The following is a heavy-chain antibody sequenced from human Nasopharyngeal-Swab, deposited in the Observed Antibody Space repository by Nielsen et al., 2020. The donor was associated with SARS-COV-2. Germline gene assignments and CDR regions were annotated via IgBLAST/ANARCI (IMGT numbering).Heavy chain of an antibody. CDR2: IRSQAYGGTT. Sequence: GESLKISCTASGFTFGDYAMSWVRQAPGKGPEWVGFIRSQAYGGTTEYAASVKGRFTISRDDSKSIAYLQMNSLKTEDTAVCYCTRNDFWSGYYFDYWGQGTLVTVSS. J-gene: IGHJ4*02. CDR1: GFTFGDYA. CDR3: TRNDFWSGYYFDY. V-gene: IGHV3-49*04. D-gene: IGHD3-3*01.